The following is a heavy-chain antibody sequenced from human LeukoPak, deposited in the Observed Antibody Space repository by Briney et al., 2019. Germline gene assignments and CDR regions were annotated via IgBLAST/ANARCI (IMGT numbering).Heavy chain of an antibody. D-gene: IGHD1-26*01. CDR3: ARDPVGATKPIDY. V-gene: IGHV3-48*03. Sequence: PGGSLRLSCAASGFTFSSYEMNWVRQAPGKGLEWVSYISSSGSTIYYADSVKGRFTISRDNAKNSLYLQMNSLRAEDTAVYYCARDPVGATKPIDYWGQGTLVTVSS. CDR2: ISSSGSTI. J-gene: IGHJ4*02. CDR1: GFTFSSYE.